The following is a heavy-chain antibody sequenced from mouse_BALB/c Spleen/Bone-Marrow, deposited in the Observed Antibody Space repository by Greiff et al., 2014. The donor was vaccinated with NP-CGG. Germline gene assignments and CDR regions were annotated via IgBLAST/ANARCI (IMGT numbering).Heavy chain of an antibody. Sequence: VKLVESGAELVRPGVSVKISCKGSGYTFTDYAMYWVKQSHAKSLEWIGIISTYYGDASYNQKFKGKATMTVDKSSSTAYMELARLTSEDSAIYYCAREAGPWYFDVWGAGTTVTVSS. J-gene: IGHJ1*01. CDR2: ISTYYGDA. V-gene: IGHV1S137*01. CDR3: AREAGPWYFDV. CDR1: GYTFTDYA.